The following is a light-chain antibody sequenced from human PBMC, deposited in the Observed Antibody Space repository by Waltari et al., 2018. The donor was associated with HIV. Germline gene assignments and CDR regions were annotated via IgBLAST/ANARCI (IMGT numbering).Light chain of an antibody. Sequence: QSALTQPPSASGSPGQPVTIPCTGTSSDAGGYDYVSWYQQHPGKAPKLMIYAVNKRPSGVPDRFSGSKSGNTASLTVSGLQPEDEAEYYCTSYGGRNILVFGGGTRLTVL. V-gene: IGLV2-8*01. CDR3: TSYGGRNILV. J-gene: IGLJ3*02. CDR2: AVN. CDR1: SSDAGGYDY.